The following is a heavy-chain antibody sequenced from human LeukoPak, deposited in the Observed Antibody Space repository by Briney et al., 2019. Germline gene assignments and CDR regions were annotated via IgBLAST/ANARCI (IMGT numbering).Heavy chain of an antibody. CDR1: GYTFTGYY. CDR2: INPNSGGT. D-gene: IGHD6-19*01. CDR3: ARGGVTGIAVAGTVDY. J-gene: IGHJ4*02. Sequence: GASVKVSCKASGYTFTGYYMHWVRQAPGQGLEWMGWINPNSGGTNYAQKFQGRVTMTRDTSISTAYMELSRLRSDDTAVYYCARGGVTGIAVAGTVDYWGQGTLVTVSS. V-gene: IGHV1-2*02.